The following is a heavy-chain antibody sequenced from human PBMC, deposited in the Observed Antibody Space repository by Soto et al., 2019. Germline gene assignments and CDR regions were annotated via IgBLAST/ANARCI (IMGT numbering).Heavy chain of an antibody. CDR1: GGSISSYY. J-gene: IGHJ6*02. CDR3: ARELMVRGVNYYYYGMDV. CDR2: IYYSGST. D-gene: IGHD3-10*01. Sequence: SETLSLTCTVSGGSISSYYWSWIRQPPGKGLEWIGYIYYSGSTNYNPSLKSRVTISVDTSKNQFSLKLSSVTAADTAVYYCARELMVRGVNYYYYGMDVWGQGTTVTVSS. V-gene: IGHV4-59*01.